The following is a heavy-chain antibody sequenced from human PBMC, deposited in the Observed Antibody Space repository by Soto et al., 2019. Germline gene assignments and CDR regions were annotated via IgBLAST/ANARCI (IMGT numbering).Heavy chain of an antibody. D-gene: IGHD6-19*01. CDR2: ISYDGSNK. CDR3: AKGHSVAYTLDY. CDR1: GFTFSSYG. J-gene: IGHJ4*02. V-gene: IGHV3-30*18. Sequence: PGGSVRLSCVASGFTFSSYGMHWVRQPPGKGLEWVAVISYDGSNKYYADSVKGRFTISRDNSKNTLYLQMNSLRAEDTAVYYCAKGHSVAYTLDYWGQGTLVTVSS.